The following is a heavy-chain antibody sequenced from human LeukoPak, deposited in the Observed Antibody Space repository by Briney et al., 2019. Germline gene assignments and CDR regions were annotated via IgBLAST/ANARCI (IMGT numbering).Heavy chain of an antibody. CDR1: SGPISNNNYF. J-gene: IGHJ5*02. CDR2: IFYSGGT. V-gene: IGHV4-39*01. CDR3: ARLSMKSKWFDP. Sequence: SETLPLTCTVSSGPISNNNYFWGWIRQPPGKGLEWIGNIFYSGGTYYNPSLKSRVTISVDTSKNQFSLKLSSVTAADTAIYYCARLSMKSKWFDPWGQGTLVTVSS.